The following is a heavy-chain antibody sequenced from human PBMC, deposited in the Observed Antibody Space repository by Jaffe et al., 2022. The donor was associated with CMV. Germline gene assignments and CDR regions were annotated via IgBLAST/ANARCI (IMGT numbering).Heavy chain of an antibody. CDR1: GGTFSSYA. Sequence: QVQLVQSGAEVKKPGSSVKVSCKASGGTFSSYAISWVRQAPGQGLEWMGGIIPIFGTANYAQKFQGRVTITADESTSTAYMELSSLRSEDTAVYYCASSGPQLKYHAFDIWGQGTMVTVSS. CDR3: ASSGPQLKYHAFDI. V-gene: IGHV1-69*01. J-gene: IGHJ3*02. D-gene: IGHD5-12*01. CDR2: IIPIFGTA.